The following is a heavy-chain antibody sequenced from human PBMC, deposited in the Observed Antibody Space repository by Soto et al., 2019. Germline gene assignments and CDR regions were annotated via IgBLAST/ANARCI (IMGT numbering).Heavy chain of an antibody. Sequence: SQTLSLTCAISGDTVSSNSAAWNWIRQSPSRGLEWLGRTYYRSKWYNDYAVSVKLRITINPDTSKNQFSLQPNSVTPEDTAVYYCAKERHTHGPYYTSYGMDVWGQGTTVTVSS. CDR1: GDTVSSNSAA. V-gene: IGHV6-1*01. CDR3: AKERHTHGPYYTSYGMDV. CDR2: TYYRSKWYN. J-gene: IGHJ6*02.